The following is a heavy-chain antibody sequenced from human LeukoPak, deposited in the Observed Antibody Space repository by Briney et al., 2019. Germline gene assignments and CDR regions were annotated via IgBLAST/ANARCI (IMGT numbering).Heavy chain of an antibody. D-gene: IGHD2-15*01. V-gene: IGHV4-34*01. J-gene: IGHJ4*02. CDR2: INHSGST. CDR3: ARGRARGGTFDY. CDR1: SGSFSGYY. Sequence: SETLSLTCAVYSGSFSGYYWSWIRQPPGKGLEWIGEINHSGSTNYNPSLKSRVTISVDTSKNQFSLKLSSVTAADTAVYYCARGRARGGTFDYWGQGTLVTVSS.